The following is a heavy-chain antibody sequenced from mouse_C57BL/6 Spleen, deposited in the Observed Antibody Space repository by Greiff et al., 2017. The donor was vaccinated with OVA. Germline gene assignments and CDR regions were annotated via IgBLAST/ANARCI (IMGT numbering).Heavy chain of an antibody. J-gene: IGHJ3*01. V-gene: IGHV1-80*01. D-gene: IGHD1-1*01. CDR1: GYAFSSYW. CDR2: IYPGDGDT. CDR3: ARSHYGSSLWFAY. Sequence: VQGVESGAELVKPGASVKISCKASGYAFSSYWMNWVKQRPGKGLEWIGQIYPGDGDTNYNGKFKGKATLTADKSSSTAYMQLSSLTSEDSAVYFCARSHYGSSLWFAYWGQGTLVTVSA.